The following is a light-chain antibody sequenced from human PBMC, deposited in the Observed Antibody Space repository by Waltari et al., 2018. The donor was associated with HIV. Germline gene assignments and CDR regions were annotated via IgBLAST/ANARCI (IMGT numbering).Light chain of an antibody. V-gene: IGKV4-1*01. CDR1: QSLFYTSNHQDC. J-gene: IGKJ4*01. Sequence: DIVMTQSPDSLAVSLGERATITFKSGQSLFYTSNHQDCLAWYQQKPGQPPTLLVSWASTRESGVPDRFSGSGSGTDFTLTINSLQAEDVGVYYCQQYYSIPLTFGGGTTVEIK. CDR3: QQYYSIPLT. CDR2: WAS.